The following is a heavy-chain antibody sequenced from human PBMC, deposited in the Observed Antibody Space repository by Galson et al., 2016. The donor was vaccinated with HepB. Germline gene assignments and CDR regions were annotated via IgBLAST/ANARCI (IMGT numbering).Heavy chain of an antibody. CDR2: ISSSGGST. CDR3: VREGGYCYGDSCRYFDL. CDR1: GFTFSSYA. D-gene: IGHD2-15*01. J-gene: IGHJ2*01. Sequence: SLRLSCAASGFTFSSYAMSWVRQAPGKRLEWVSTISSSGGSTYFADSVKGRFTISRDNSKNTLYLQMNSLRVEDTAVYYCVREGGYCYGDSCRYFDLWGRGTVVTVSS. V-gene: IGHV3-23*01.